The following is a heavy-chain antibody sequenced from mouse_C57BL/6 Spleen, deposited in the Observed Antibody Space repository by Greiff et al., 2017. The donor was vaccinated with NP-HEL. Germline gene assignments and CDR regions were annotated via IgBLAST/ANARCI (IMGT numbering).Heavy chain of an antibody. Sequence: QVQLKQSGAELVRPGTSVKVSCKASGYAFTNYLIEWVKQRPGQGLEWIGVINPGSGGTNYNEKFKGKATLTADKSSSTAYMQLSSLTSEDSAVYFCARFDYYGSSYNAMDYWGQGTSVTVSS. V-gene: IGHV1-54*01. CDR3: ARFDYYGSSYNAMDY. J-gene: IGHJ4*01. CDR1: GYAFTNYL. CDR2: INPGSGGT. D-gene: IGHD1-1*01.